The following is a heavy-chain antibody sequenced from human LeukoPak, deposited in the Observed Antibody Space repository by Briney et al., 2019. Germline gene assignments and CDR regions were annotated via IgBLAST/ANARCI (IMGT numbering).Heavy chain of an antibody. D-gene: IGHD3-16*01. CDR3: AREFVPYYGMDV. Sequence: GGSLRLSCAASGFTFSSYSMNWVRQAPGKGLEWVSYISSSSSTIYYADSVKGRYTISRDNAKNSLYLQMNSLRDEDTAVYYCAREFVPYYGMDVWGQGTTVTVSS. CDR2: ISSSSSTI. J-gene: IGHJ6*02. V-gene: IGHV3-48*02. CDR1: GFTFSSYS.